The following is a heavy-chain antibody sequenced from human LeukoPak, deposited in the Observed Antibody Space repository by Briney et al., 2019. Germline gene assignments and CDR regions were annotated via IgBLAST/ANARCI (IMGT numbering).Heavy chain of an antibody. J-gene: IGHJ5*02. CDR1: GGTFSSYA. V-gene: IGHV1-69*05. D-gene: IGHD6-19*01. CDR3: ARDWVVMAGRRYNWFDP. CDR2: IIPIFGTA. Sequence: EASVKVSCKASGGTFSSYAISWARQAPGQGLEWMGRIIPIFGTANYAQKFQGRVTITTDESTSTAYMELSSLRSEDTAVYYCARDWVVMAGRRYNWFDPWGQGTLVTVSS.